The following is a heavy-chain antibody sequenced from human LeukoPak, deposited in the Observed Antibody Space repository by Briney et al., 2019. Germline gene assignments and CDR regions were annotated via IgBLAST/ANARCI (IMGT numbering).Heavy chain of an antibody. Sequence: GGSLRLSCAASGFTFSSYAMSWVRQAPGKGLEWVSAISGSGGSTYYADSVKGRFTISRDNSKNTLYLQMNSLRAEDTAVYYCAKVLWFGESQYGMDVWGQGTTVTVSS. D-gene: IGHD3-10*01. CDR3: AKVLWFGESQYGMDV. CDR1: GFTFSSYA. V-gene: IGHV3-23*01. CDR2: ISGSGGST. J-gene: IGHJ6*02.